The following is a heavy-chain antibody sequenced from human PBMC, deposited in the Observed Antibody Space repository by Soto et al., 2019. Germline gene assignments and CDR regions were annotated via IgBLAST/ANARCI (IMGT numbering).Heavy chain of an antibody. V-gene: IGHV1-18*01. D-gene: IGHD3-3*01. J-gene: IGHJ6*03. Sequence: ASVKVSCKASGYTFTSYGISWVRQAPGQGLEWMGWISAYNGNTNYAQKLQGRVTMTTDTSTSTAYMELRSLRSDDTALYYCARVAYDFWSGLALGYMDVWGKGTTVTVSS. CDR1: GYTFTSYG. CDR2: ISAYNGNT. CDR3: ARVAYDFWSGLALGYMDV.